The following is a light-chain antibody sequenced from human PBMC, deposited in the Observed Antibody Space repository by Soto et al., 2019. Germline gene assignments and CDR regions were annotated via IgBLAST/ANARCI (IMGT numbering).Light chain of an antibody. V-gene: IGKV3-15*01. CDR2: AGS. J-gene: IGKJ1*01. CDR1: QSISTN. Sequence: IVMTHSPATLSVSPGGIATLSFRASQSISTNLAWYQQKPGQAPRLLTYAGSTRATGIPASFSGGGSGTEFTLTISSLQSEDFAVYYCQQYAKWPWTFGQGTKVDI. CDR3: QQYAKWPWT.